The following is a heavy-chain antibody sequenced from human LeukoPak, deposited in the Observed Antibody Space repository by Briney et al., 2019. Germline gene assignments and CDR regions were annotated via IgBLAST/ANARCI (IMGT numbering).Heavy chain of an antibody. V-gene: IGHV3-7*04. D-gene: IGHD5-18*01. Sequence: GSLRLSCAASGFTFSSYWMSWVRQAPGKGLEWVANIKQDGSEKYYVDSVKGRFTISRDNAKNSLYLQMNSLRAEDTAVYYCATDTAMVTNPLDYWGQGTLVTVSS. CDR1: GFTFSSYW. J-gene: IGHJ4*02. CDR3: ATDTAMVTNPLDY. CDR2: IKQDGSEK.